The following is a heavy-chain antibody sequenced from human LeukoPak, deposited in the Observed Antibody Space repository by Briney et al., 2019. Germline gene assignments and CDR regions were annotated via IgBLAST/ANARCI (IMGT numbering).Heavy chain of an antibody. V-gene: IGHV4-59*01. CDR1: GGSISSYY. Sequence: SETLSLTCTVSGGSISSYYWSWIRQPPGKGLEWIGYIYYSGSTDYNPSLKSRVTISVDTSKNQFSLKLSSVTTADTAVYYCARSKINWFDPWGQGTLVTVSS. CDR3: ARSKINWFDP. J-gene: IGHJ5*02. CDR2: IYYSGST.